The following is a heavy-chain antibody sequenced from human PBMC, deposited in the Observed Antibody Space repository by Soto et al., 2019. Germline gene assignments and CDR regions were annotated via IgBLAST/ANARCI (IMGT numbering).Heavy chain of an antibody. D-gene: IGHD3-10*01. CDR3: GLEVRRETGGQ. Sequence: EVQLVESGGGLVQPGGSLRLSCTGSGFIIGDYWMHWVRQAPGKGLVWVARIHYEGRTTAYADSVRGRFTISRDNAKKTLYLEMNYLRPDDTAVYYCGLEVRRETGGQWGQGTLVTVSS. CDR1: GFIIGDYW. J-gene: IGHJ4*02. V-gene: IGHV3-74*01. CDR2: IHYEGRTT.